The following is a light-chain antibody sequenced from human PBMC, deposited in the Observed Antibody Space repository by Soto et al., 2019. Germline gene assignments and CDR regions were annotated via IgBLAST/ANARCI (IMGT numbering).Light chain of an antibody. CDR1: SSDIGTYNF. CDR2: DVG. CDR3: SSYRSTTTV. V-gene: IGLV2-14*01. Sequence: QSALTQPASVSGSPGQSITISCTGTSSDIGTYNFVSWYQVHPGRAPKLIIHDVGDRPSGVSNRFSGSKSGNTASLTISGLQPEDEADYYCSSYRSTTTVFGTGTKLTGL. J-gene: IGLJ1*01.